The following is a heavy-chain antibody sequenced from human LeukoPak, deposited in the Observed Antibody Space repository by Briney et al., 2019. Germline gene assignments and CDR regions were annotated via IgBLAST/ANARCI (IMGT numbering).Heavy chain of an antibody. Sequence: PGGSLRLSCAASGFTFSRYWMHWVRQAPGEGLVWVSRINSDGSTTTYADSVKGRFTISRDNAKKTLFLQMNSLRAEDTAVYYCAREGNNYDGRDYYYPFDYWGQGTLVTVSS. CDR1: GFTFSRYW. J-gene: IGHJ4*02. V-gene: IGHV3-74*01. CDR3: AREGNNYDGRDYYYPFDY. CDR2: INSDGSTT. D-gene: IGHD3-22*01.